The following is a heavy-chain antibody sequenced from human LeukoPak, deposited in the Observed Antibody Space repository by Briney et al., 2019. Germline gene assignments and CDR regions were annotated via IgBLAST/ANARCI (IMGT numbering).Heavy chain of an antibody. CDR2: ISGSGGST. V-gene: IGHV3-23*01. CDR3: AKGRAGSYYFDY. J-gene: IGHJ4*02. CDR1: GFTFTSYP. Sequence: PGGSLRLSCAASGFTFTSYPMSWVRQAPGKGLEWVSAISGSGGSTYYADSVKGRFTISRDNSKNTLYLQMNSLRAEDTAVYYCAKGRAGSYYFDYWGQGTLVTVSS. D-gene: IGHD1-26*01.